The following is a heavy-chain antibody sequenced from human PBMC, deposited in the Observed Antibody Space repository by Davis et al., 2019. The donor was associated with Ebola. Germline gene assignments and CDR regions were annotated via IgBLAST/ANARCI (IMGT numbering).Heavy chain of an antibody. CDR3: AKGGITMDRGASF. CDR2: IWYDGSNK. D-gene: IGHD3-10*01. Sequence: GESLKISCAASGFTFSSYGMHWVRQAPGKGLEWVAVIWYDGSNKYYADSVKGRFTTSRDNSKNTFSLQLNSLTPEDTAIYYCAKGGITMDRGASFWGQGTLVTVST. J-gene: IGHJ1*01. CDR1: GFTFSSYG. V-gene: IGHV3-30*02.